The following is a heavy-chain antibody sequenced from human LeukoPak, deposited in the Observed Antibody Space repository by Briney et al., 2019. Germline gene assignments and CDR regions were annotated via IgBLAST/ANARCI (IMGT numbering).Heavy chain of an antibody. CDR1: GFTLSSYE. J-gene: IGHJ4*02. V-gene: IGHV3-48*03. CDR2: ISIISTI. D-gene: IGHD1-7*01. CDR3: AREGYNWNYLDY. Sequence: GGSLRLSCAASGFTLSSYEMKWVREAPAKRQEWDSYISIISTINYAGSVTVPFSISRDNAKYSLYLQMNSLRAKDTAVYYCAREGYNWNYLDYWGQGTLVTVSS.